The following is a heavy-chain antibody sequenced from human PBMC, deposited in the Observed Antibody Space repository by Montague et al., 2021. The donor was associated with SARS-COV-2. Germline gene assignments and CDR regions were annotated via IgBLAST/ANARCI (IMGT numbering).Heavy chain of an antibody. V-gene: IGHV4-59*01. Sequence: SETLSLTCTVSGASITAYYWTWIRQPPGKGLEYIGFTYYSGSANYNPSLKSRVTISVDKSKNQFSLTLTSATAADTAMYYCARLAPERHCSVATCSPYWGQGILVTVSS. D-gene: IGHD2-2*01. CDR1: GASITAYY. J-gene: IGHJ4*02. CDR2: TYYSGSA. CDR3: ARLAPERHCSVATCSPY.